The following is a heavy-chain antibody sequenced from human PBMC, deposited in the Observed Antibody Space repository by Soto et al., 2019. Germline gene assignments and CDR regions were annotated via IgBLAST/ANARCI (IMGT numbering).Heavy chain of an antibody. V-gene: IGHV1-69*06. CDR1: GGTFSSYA. J-gene: IGHJ4*02. Sequence: QVQLVQSGAEVKKPGSSVKVSCKASGGTFSSYAISWVRQAPGQVLEWMGGIIPIFGTANYAQKFQGRVTITADKSTSTAYSELSSLRYEDTSVYYCARSPVEGDTAMVNFNYWGQGTLLTVSS. CDR2: IIPIFGTA. CDR3: ARSPVEGDTAMVNFNY. D-gene: IGHD5-18*01.